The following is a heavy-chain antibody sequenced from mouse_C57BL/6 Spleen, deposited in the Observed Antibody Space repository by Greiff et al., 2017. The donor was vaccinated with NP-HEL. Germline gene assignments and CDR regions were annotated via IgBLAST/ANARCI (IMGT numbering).Heavy chain of an antibody. J-gene: IGHJ4*01. D-gene: IGHD1-1*01. CDR3: ARGGSSGAMDY. V-gene: IGHV5-17*01. Sequence: EVMLVESGGGLVKPGGSLKLSCAASGFTFSDYGMHWVRQAPEKGLEWVAYISSGSSTIYYADTVKGRFTISRDNAKNPLFLQMTSLRSEDTAMYYCARGGSSGAMDYWGQGTSVTVSS. CDR2: ISSGSSTI. CDR1: GFTFSDYG.